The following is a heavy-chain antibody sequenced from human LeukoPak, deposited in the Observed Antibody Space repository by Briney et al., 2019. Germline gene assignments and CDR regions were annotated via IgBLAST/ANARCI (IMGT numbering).Heavy chain of an antibody. CDR3: ASAGYTSSSYVRNYYYYMDV. V-gene: IGHV3-11*04. J-gene: IGHJ6*03. CDR1: GFTFSDYY. D-gene: IGHD6-13*01. CDR2: ISSRGSTI. Sequence: GGSLRLSCAASGFTFSDYYMSWIRQAPGKGLEGISYISSRGSTIFYADSVKGRFTISRDNAKNSLYLQVNSLRAEDTAVYYCASAGYTSSSYVRNYYYYMDVWGKGTTVTVSS.